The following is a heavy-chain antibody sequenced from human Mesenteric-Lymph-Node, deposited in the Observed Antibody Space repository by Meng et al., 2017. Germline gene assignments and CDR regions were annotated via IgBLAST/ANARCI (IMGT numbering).Heavy chain of an antibody. V-gene: IGHV3-30*04. Sequence: GESLKISCAASGFTFSSYAMHWVRQAPGKGLEWVAVISYDGSNKYYADSVKGRFTISRDNSKNTLYLQMNSLRAEDTAVYYCAGDSNRYSSGWFDYWGQGTLVTVSS. J-gene: IGHJ4*02. CDR2: ISYDGSNK. CDR3: AGDSNRYSSGWFDY. D-gene: IGHD6-19*01. CDR1: GFTFSSYA.